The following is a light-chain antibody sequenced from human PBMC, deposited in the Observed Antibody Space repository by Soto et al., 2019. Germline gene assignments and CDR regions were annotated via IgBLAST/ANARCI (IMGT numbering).Light chain of an antibody. CDR2: DAS. V-gene: IGKV1-5*01. CDR1: QSISSW. J-gene: IGKJ1*01. Sequence: DLQMTQSPSTLSASVGDRVTITCRASQSISSWLAWYQQKPGKAPKLLIYDASSLESGVPSRFSGSGSGTKFTLTVSSVQPDDFATYYCQQYNSYSLWTCGQGPKVEIK. CDR3: QQYNSYSLWT.